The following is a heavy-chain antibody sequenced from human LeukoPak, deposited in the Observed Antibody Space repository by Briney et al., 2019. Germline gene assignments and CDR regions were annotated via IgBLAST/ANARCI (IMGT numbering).Heavy chain of an antibody. J-gene: IGHJ6*02. V-gene: IGHV1-46*01. CDR2: INPSGGST. CDR3: ARENSSSWLRDYYYYGMDV. D-gene: IGHD6-13*01. CDR1: GYTFTGYY. Sequence: ASVKVSCKASGYTFTGYYMHWVRQAPGQGLEWMGIINPSGGSTSYAQKFQGRVTMTRDTSTSTVYMELSSLRSEDTAVYYCARENSSSWLRDYYYYGMDVWGQGTTVTVSS.